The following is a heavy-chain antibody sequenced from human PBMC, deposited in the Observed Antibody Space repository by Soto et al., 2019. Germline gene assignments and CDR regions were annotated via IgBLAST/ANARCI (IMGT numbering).Heavy chain of an antibody. CDR2: SSFYGSQQ. V-gene: IGHV3-30*18. D-gene: IGHD6-19*01. CDR1: GFSLSSSD. J-gene: IGHJ4*02. CDR3: AKQLRGSGWYPLDS. Sequence: SLSLSFRSSGFSLSSSDMHLVRPAPGKGLEWLAVSSFYGSQQFYGDSVKGRFTVSRDNSNNTLYLEMNSLRTEDTAVYYCAKQLRGSGWYPLDSWGQGTPVTVSS.